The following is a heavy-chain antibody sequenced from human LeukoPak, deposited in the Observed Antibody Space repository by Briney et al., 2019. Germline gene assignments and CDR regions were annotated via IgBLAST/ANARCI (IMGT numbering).Heavy chain of an antibody. Sequence: GGSVEVSCKASGGTFSGYAISWVRQAPGQGIEWMGGLIPLFGTTNCTRRFQGRITISTDESTTTAYMELSGLTFEDTAVYYCAGGDPFNYYMDVWGRGTTVSV. CDR3: AGGDPFNYYMDV. CDR2: LIPLFGTT. V-gene: IGHV1-69*05. CDR1: GGTFSGYA. D-gene: IGHD4-17*01. J-gene: IGHJ6*03.